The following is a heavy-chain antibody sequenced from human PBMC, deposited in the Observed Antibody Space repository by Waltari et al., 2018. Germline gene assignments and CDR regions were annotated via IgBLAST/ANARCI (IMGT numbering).Heavy chain of an antibody. Sequence: QLQLQASAPGLVQPSETLPLPCSVSGRSIRSSSSYWAWIRQPPGKGLEWIGSIYYRGSTYYNPSLKSRVTISVDTSKNQFSLKLSSVTAADTAVYYCATRYSSGWYVWWGQGTLVTVSS. CDR1: GRSIRSSSSY. J-gene: IGHJ4*02. CDR2: IYYRGST. D-gene: IGHD6-19*01. CDR3: ATRYSSGWYVW. V-gene: IGHV4-39*01.